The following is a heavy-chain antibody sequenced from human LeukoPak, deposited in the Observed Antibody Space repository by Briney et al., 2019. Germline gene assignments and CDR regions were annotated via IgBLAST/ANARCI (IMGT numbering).Heavy chain of an antibody. Sequence: GASVKVSCKASGYTFTSYGISWVRQAPGQGLEWMGWISAYNGNTNYAQKFQGRVTMTTDTSTSTAYMELRSLRSDDTAVYYCARERTILTGYYRLREDYFDYWGQGTLVTVSS. J-gene: IGHJ4*02. CDR1: GYTFTSYG. D-gene: IGHD3-9*01. V-gene: IGHV1-18*01. CDR3: ARERTILTGYYRLREDYFDY. CDR2: ISAYNGNT.